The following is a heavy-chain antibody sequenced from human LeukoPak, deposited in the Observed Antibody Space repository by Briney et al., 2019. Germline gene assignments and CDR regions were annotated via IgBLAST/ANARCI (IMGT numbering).Heavy chain of an antibody. D-gene: IGHD6-19*01. Sequence: ASVKVSCKASGYTFTSYAMNWVRQAPGQGLEWMGWINTSTGNPTYAQGFTGRFVFSLDTSVSTAYLQISSLKAEDTAVYYCARGHGQWLVPHYCYYGMDVWGQGTTVTVSS. V-gene: IGHV7-4-1*02. CDR2: INTSTGNP. CDR3: ARGHGQWLVPHYCYYGMDV. J-gene: IGHJ6*02. CDR1: GYTFTSYA.